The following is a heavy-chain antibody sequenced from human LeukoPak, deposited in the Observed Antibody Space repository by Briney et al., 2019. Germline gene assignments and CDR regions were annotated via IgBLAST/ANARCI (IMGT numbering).Heavy chain of an antibody. CDR2: IYPGDSDT. CDR3: AKGGSSSLRAFDV. Sequence: GESLKISCKASGYSFPNEWIAWVRQMPGQGLEWMGFIYPGDSDTRCGPSFQGQVTISADKSITTAYLQWSSLRASDTATYYCAKGGSSSLRAFDVWGQGTMVTVSS. V-gene: IGHV5-51*01. CDR1: GYSFPNEW. D-gene: IGHD6-6*01. J-gene: IGHJ3*01.